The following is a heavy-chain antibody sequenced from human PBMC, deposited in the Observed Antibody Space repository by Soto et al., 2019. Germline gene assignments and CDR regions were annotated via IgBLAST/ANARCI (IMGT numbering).Heavy chain of an antibody. CDR1: GFTFSRYA. V-gene: IGHV3-30-3*01. CDR2: ISYDGSDK. Sequence: QVELVESGGGVVQPGRSLRLSCAASGFTFSRYAMHWVRQAPGKGLEWVAVISYDGSDKYYADSVKGRFTISRDNSKNTLDLQMNSLRAEDTAVYYCAREGVLYYCDYWGQGTLVTVPS. CDR3: AREGVLYYCDY. J-gene: IGHJ4*02.